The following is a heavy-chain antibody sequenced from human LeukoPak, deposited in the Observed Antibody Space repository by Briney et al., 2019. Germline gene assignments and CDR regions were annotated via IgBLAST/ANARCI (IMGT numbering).Heavy chain of an antibody. CDR2: IIPIFGTA. D-gene: IGHD7-27*01. J-gene: IGHJ4*02. CDR3: ASYVGNDYGDY. CDR1: GGTFSSYA. Sequence: GASVKVSCKASGGTFSSYAISWVRQAPGQGLEWMGGIIPIFGTANYAQKFQGRVTITADESTSTAYMELGSLRSEDTAVYYCASYVGNDYGDYWGQGTLVTVSS. V-gene: IGHV1-69*13.